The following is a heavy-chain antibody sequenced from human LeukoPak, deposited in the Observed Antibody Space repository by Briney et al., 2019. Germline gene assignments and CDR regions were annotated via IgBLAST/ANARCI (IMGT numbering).Heavy chain of an antibody. J-gene: IGHJ4*02. CDR3: AKPRRAITMVRGVYFDY. CDR2: ISGSGGST. CDR1: GSTFSSYA. D-gene: IGHD3-10*01. Sequence: PGGSLRLSCAASGSTFSSYAMSWVRQAPGKGLEWVSAISGSGGSTYYADSVKGRFTISRDNSKNTLYLQMNSLRAEDTAVYYCAKPRRAITMVRGVYFDYWGQGTLVTVSS. V-gene: IGHV3-23*01.